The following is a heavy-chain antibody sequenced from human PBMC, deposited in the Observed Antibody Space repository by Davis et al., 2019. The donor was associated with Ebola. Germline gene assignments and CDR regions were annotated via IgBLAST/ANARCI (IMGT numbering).Heavy chain of an antibody. D-gene: IGHD3-16*02. CDR1: GGSISSYY. J-gene: IGHJ4*02. V-gene: IGHV4-59*08. Sequence: MPGGSLRLSCTVSGGSISSYYWSWIRQPPGKGLEWIGYIYYSGSTNYNPSLKSRVTISVDTSKNQFSLKLSSVTAADTAVYYCARQRRLRLGELSGHFDYWGQGTLVTVSS. CDR2: IYYSGST. CDR3: ARQRRLRLGELSGHFDY.